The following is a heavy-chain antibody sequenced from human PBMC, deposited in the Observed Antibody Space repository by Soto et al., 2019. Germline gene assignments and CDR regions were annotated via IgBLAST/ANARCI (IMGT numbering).Heavy chain of an antibody. D-gene: IGHD3-3*01. J-gene: IGHJ4*02. CDR2: INHSGSA. CDR1: GASFSGYY. V-gene: IGHV4-34*01. CDR3: ARGPIFGVPRGYYFNY. Sequence: QVQLQQWGAGLLKPSETLSLTCAVYGASFSGYYWNWIRQPPGKGLEWIGEINHSGSANYNPSLKSRVTMSVDTFKNQFSLELSSLTAADTAVYYCARGPIFGVPRGYYFNYWGQGALVTVSS.